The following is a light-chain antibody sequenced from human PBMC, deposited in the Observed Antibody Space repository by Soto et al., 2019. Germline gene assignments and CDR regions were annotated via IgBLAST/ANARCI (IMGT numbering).Light chain of an antibody. Sequence: EIVLTQSPGTLSLSPGEGATLSCRSSQYIASSYLAWYQQRRGQAPRLLIYGASSRATGIPDRFSGSGSGTDFTLTISSLQSEDFAVYYCQQYNNWPLTFGQGTKVDIK. J-gene: IGKJ1*01. V-gene: IGKV3-20*01. CDR2: GAS. CDR1: QYIASSY. CDR3: QQYNNWPLT.